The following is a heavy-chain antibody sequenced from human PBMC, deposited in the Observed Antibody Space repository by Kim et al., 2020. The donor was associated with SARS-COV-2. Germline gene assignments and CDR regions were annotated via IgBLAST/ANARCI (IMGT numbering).Heavy chain of an antibody. CDR2: ISGSGGGT. CDR1: GFTFSGYA. D-gene: IGHD1-1*01. Sequence: GGSLRLSCAASGFTFSGYAMSWFRQAPGKGPEWVALISGSGGGTSHADSVTGRVGISIANSEKTLYFQLNSLRPKATASYYCARGESNNCSYVYCWGQ. J-gene: IGHJ4*02. V-gene: IGHV3-23*01. CDR3: ARGESNNCSYVYC.